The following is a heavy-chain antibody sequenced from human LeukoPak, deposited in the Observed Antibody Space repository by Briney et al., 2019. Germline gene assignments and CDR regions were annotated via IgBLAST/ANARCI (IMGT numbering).Heavy chain of an antibody. CDR1: GFSLSTSGMY. CDR2: IYWNDDR. CDR3: AHRNSDYRAFDI. D-gene: IGHD4-11*01. Sequence: SGPTLVKPTQTLTLTCTFSGFSLSTSGMYVGWIRQPPGKALEWLALIYWNDDRRYSPSLKSRLTITKDTSKNQVVLTMTNMDPVDTATYYCAHRNSDYRAFDIWGQGTMVTVSS. V-gene: IGHV2-5*01. J-gene: IGHJ3*02.